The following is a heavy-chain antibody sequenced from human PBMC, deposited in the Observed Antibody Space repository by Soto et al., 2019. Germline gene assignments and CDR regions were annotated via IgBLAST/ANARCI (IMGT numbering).Heavy chain of an antibody. CDR3: ERVGYSSGWYLDY. Sequence: GGSLRLSCAASGFTFSTYWMHWVRQAPGKGLVWVSSISSDGSSTTYADSVKGRFTISRDNAKDTLYLQMNSLRAEDTAVYYCERVGYSSGWYLDYWGQGALVTAPQ. CDR2: ISSDGSST. D-gene: IGHD6-19*01. CDR1: GFTFSTYW. V-gene: IGHV3-74*01. J-gene: IGHJ4*02.